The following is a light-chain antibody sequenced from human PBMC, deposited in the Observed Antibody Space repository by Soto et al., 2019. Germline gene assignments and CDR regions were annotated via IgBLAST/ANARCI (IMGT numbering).Light chain of an antibody. V-gene: IGKV3-20*01. CDR2: GAS. J-gene: IGKJ3*01. CDR1: QSVSSSY. Sequence: EIVLTQSPGTLSLSPGERATLSCRASQSVSSSYLAWYQQKPGQAPRLLIYGASSRATGIPDRFSGSGSGTYFLLTISRLEHEDFAVYYCQQFGSSPLFTFGPGTKVDVK. CDR3: QQFGSSPLFT.